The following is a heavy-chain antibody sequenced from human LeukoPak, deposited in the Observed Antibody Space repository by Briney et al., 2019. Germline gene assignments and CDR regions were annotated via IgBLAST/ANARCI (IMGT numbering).Heavy chain of an antibody. CDR2: IYYSGST. D-gene: IGHD3-10*01. CDR1: GGSISSGDYY. Sequence: SQTLSLTCTVSGGSISSGDYYWSWIRQPPGKGLEWIGYIYYSGSTYYNPSLKSRVTISVDTSKNQFSLKLSSVTAADTAVYYCARDRDYGSGSYRYYGMDVWGQGTTVTVSS. CDR3: ARDRDYGSGSYRYYGMDV. J-gene: IGHJ6*02. V-gene: IGHV4-30-4*01.